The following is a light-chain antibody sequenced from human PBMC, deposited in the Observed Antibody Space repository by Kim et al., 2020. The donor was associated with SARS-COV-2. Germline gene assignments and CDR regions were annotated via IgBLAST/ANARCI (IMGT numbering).Light chain of an antibody. CDR3: AAWDDSLNAYV. CDR1: TSNIGSQT. CDR2: SDN. V-gene: IGLV1-44*01. Sequence: QSVLTQPPSASGTPGQRVTISCSGTTSNIGSQTVNWYQQLPGTAPRLLIYSDNQRPSGVPDRFSGSKSGTSGSLAISGLQSEDETTYYCAAWDDSLNAYVFGSGTQLTVL. J-gene: IGLJ1*01.